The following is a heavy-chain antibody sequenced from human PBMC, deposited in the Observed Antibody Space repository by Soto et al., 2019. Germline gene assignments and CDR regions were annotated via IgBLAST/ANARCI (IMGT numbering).Heavy chain of an antibody. J-gene: IGHJ6*02. CDR3: ARHGEDILTGLRSGLTV. D-gene: IGHD3-9*01. V-gene: IGHV5-51*01. Sequence: GESLKISCKGSGYSFTSYWIGWVRQMPGKGLEWMGIIYPGDSDTRYSPSFQGQVTISADKSISTAYLQWSSLKASDTAMYYCARHGEDILTGLRSGLTVWGQGTTVTAP. CDR2: IYPGDSDT. CDR1: GYSFTSYW.